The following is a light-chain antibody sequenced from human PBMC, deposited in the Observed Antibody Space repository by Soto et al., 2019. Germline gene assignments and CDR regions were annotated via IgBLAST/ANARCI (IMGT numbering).Light chain of an antibody. V-gene: IGKV3-11*01. CDR1: QSVSSY. CDR2: DAS. Sequence: EIVLTQSPATLSLPPGERATLSCRASQSVSSYLAWYQQKPGQAPRLLIYDASNRATGIPARFSGSGSGTDFTLTISSLEPEDFAVYYCQQRSNWQITFGQGTRLEIK. J-gene: IGKJ5*01. CDR3: QQRSNWQIT.